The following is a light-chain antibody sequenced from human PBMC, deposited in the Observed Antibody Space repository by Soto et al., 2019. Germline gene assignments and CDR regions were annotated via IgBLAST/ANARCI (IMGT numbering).Light chain of an antibody. Sequence: DIVMTQSPDSLAVSLGERATINCTSSQRVLYTSNKKNYLAWYKQKPGQPPNLLIYWASTRESGVPDRFSGSGSGTDFTLTISRLQAEDVAVYFCQQCYSTPPTFGQGTRLEIK. CDR3: QQCYSTPPT. J-gene: IGKJ5*01. V-gene: IGKV4-1*01. CDR2: WAS. CDR1: QRVLYTSNKKNY.